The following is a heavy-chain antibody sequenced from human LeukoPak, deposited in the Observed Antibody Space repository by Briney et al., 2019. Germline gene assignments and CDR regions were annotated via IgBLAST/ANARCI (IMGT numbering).Heavy chain of an antibody. V-gene: IGHV1-2*02. CDR2: INPNGGGT. J-gene: IGHJ4*02. D-gene: IGHD3-9*01. CDR1: GYTFTGYY. CDR3: ARRAPRNYDILTGYYPFAY. Sequence: ASVKVSCKASGYTFTGYYMHWVRQAPGQGLEWMGWINPNGGGTNYAQKFQGRVTMTRDTSISTAYMELSRLRSDDTAVYYCARRAPRNYDILTGYYPFAYWGQGTLVTVSS.